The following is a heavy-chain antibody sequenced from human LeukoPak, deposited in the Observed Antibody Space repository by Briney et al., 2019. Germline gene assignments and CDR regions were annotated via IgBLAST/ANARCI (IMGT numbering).Heavy chain of an antibody. V-gene: IGHV3-23*01. Sequence: GGSLRLSCAASGFTFSSYAMSWVRQARGKGLEWVSAISGSGGSTYYADSVKGRFTISRDNSKNTLYLQMNSLRAEDTAVYYCAKDPSDVNAFDIWGQGTMVTVSS. CDR3: AKDPSDVNAFDI. CDR1: GFTFSSYA. CDR2: ISGSGGST. J-gene: IGHJ3*02.